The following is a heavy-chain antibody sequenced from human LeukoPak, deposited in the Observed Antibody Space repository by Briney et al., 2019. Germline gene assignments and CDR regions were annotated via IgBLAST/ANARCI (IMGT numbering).Heavy chain of an antibody. D-gene: IGHD3-16*01. CDR1: GYTFTMYY. CDR3: AREQIGGLSANLGGLFASYYTYYYMDV. V-gene: IGHV1-46*01. J-gene: IGHJ6*03. Sequence: ASVKVSCKASGYTFTMYYVHWVRQAPGQVLEWMGVIDPTDGATTNAQRFQGRVTMTRDTSTTTVHMDVRSLRSEDTAVYFCAREQIGGLSANLGGLFASYYTYYYMDVWGRGTTVTVSS. CDR2: IDPTDGAT.